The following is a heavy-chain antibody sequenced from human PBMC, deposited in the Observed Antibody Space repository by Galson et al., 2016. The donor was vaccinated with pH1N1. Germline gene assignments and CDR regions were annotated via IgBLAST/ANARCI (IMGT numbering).Heavy chain of an antibody. D-gene: IGHD1-1*01. CDR3: AKVGRWNGGNWFDP. J-gene: IGHJ5*02. CDR2: INGRGTST. Sequence: SLRLSCAASGFAFNYFAMTWVRQAPGKGLVWVSSINGRGTSTYYTDSVKGRFTISRDNSRSTLYLQLSALTVDNTAVYYCAKVGRWNGGNWFDPWGQGTLVTVSA. CDR1: GFAFNYFA. V-gene: IGHV3-23*01.